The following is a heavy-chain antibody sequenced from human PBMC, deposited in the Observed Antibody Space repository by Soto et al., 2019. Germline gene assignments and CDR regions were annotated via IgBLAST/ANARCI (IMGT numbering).Heavy chain of an antibody. Sequence: GGSLRLSCAASGFTFSSYGMHWVRQAPGKGLEWVAVISHDGSNKYYADSVKGRFTISRDNSKNTLYLQMNSLRAEDTAVYYCANSFMVRGVIISGDYYYGMDIWGQGTTVTVSS. CDR1: GFTFSSYG. J-gene: IGHJ6*02. V-gene: IGHV3-30*18. CDR3: ANSFMVRGVIISGDYYYGMDI. CDR2: ISHDGSNK. D-gene: IGHD3-10*01.